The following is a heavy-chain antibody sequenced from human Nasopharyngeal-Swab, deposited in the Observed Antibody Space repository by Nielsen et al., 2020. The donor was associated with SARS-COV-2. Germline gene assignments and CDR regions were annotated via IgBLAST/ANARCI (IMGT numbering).Heavy chain of an antibody. D-gene: IGHD3-22*01. Sequence: SETLSLTCTVSGGSISSYYWSWIRQPPGKGLEWIGYIHYSGSTNYNPSLKSRVTISVDTSKNQSSLKLSSVTAADTAVYYCARGSGYYDSSGYSDYWGQGTLVTVSS. CDR3: ARGSGYYDSSGYSDY. CDR1: GGSISSYY. V-gene: IGHV4-59*13. CDR2: IHYSGST. J-gene: IGHJ4*02.